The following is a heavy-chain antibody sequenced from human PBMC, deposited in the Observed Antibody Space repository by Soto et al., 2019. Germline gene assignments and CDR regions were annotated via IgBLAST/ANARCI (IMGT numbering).Heavy chain of an antibody. CDR1: GYTFTSYD. D-gene: IGHD3-9*01. CDR3: ARGGLYYDILTGYLPRGGFDP. J-gene: IGHJ5*02. CDR2: MNPNSGNT. V-gene: IGHV1-8*01. Sequence: ASVKVSCKASGYTFTSYDINWVRQATGQGLEWMGWMNPNSGNTGYAQKFQGRVTMTRNTSISTAYMELSSLRSEDTAVYYCARGGLYYDILTGYLPRGGFDPWGQGTLVTVSS.